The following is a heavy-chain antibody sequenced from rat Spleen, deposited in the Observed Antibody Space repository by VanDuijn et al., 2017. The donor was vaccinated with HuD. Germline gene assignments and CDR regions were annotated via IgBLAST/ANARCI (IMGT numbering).Heavy chain of an antibody. Sequence: EVQLVETGGGFVQPGRSLKLSCVASGFTFSRYWMYWIRQAPGKGLECVSSINVDGGSTYYPDSVKGRFTISRDNAENTVYLQMNSLRSEDTATYYCAKRDYDGYYPFAYWGQGTLVTVSS. CDR1: GFTFSRYW. D-gene: IGHD1-12*03. V-gene: IGHV5-58*01. CDR3: AKRDYDGYYPFAY. J-gene: IGHJ3*01. CDR2: INVDGGST.